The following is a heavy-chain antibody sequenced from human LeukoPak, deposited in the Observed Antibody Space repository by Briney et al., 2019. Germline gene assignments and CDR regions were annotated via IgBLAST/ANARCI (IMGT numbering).Heavy chain of an antibody. CDR1: GGTFSSYA. D-gene: IGHD5-18*01. CDR2: IIPIFGTS. CDR3: ARADTSMAPYAFGI. V-gene: IGHV1-69*05. J-gene: IGHJ3*02. Sequence: GASVKVSCKASGGTFSSYAINWVRQAPGQGLEWMGRIIPIFGTSNSAQKFLGRVTITTDESTSTAYMELSSLRSEDTAVYYCARADTSMAPYAFGIWGQGTMVTVSS.